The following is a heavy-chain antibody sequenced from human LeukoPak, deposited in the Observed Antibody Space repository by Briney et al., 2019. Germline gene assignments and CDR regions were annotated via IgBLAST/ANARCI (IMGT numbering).Heavy chain of an antibody. Sequence: SETLSLTCAVYGGSFSGYYWSWIRQPPGKGLEWIGEINHSGSTNYNPSLKSRVTISVDTSKKQFSLKLSSMTAADTAVYYCAREGRIQLWPWGQGTLVTVSS. CDR3: AREGRIQLWP. V-gene: IGHV4-34*01. J-gene: IGHJ5*02. D-gene: IGHD5-18*01. CDR2: INHSGST. CDR1: GGSFSGYY.